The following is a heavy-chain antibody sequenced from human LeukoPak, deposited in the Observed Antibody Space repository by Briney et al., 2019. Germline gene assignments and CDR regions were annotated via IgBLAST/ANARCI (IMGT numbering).Heavy chain of an antibody. CDR3: AKRPFDY. Sequence: PGGSLRLSCATSGFTYSSYGFHWVRQAPGKGLEWVAVISNNGGYKHYTDSVKGRFTISRDNSKNTLYLQMNSLRAEDMAVYYCAKRPFDYWGQGTLVTVSS. CDR1: GFTYSSYG. CDR2: ISNNGGYK. V-gene: IGHV3-33*06. J-gene: IGHJ4*02.